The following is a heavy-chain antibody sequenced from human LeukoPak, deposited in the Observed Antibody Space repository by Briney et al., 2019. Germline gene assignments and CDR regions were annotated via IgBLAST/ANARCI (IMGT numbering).Heavy chain of an antibody. CDR2: INPNSGGT. D-gene: IGHD1-26*01. V-gene: IGHV1-2*02. CDR1: GGTFSSYA. CDR3: ARLDSGSYCLDY. J-gene: IGHJ4*02. Sequence: ASVEVSCKASGGTFSSYAISWVRQAPGQGLEWMGWINPNSGGTNYAQKFQGRVTMTRDTSISTAYMELSRLRSDDTAVYYCARLDSGSYCLDYWGQGTLVTVSS.